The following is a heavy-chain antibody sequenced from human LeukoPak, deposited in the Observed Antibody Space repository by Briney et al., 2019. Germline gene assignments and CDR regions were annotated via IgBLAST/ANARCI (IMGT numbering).Heavy chain of an antibody. D-gene: IGHD4-17*01. V-gene: IGHV4-39*01. CDR3: ARYSTVTRFDY. J-gene: IGHJ4*02. CDR1: GDSISSSSYY. CDR2: IHYSGGT. Sequence: SETLSLTCTVSGDSISSSSYYWSWIRQPPGKGLEWIGIIHYSGGTYHNPSLKSRVTLSVDTSKNQFSLKVASVTAADMATYYCARYSTVTRFDYWGQGTLVTVSS.